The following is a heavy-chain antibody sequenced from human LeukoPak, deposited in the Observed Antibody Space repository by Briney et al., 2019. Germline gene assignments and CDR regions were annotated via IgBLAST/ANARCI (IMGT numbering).Heavy chain of an antibody. J-gene: IGHJ3*02. Sequence: SVKVSCKASGGTFSSYAISWVRQAPGQGLEWMGRIIPIFCTANYAQKFQGRVTITTDESTSTAYMELSSLRSEDTAVYYCARDSNPYNWNGAWAFDIWGQGTMVTASS. CDR3: ARDSNPYNWNGAWAFDI. CDR1: GGTFSSYA. D-gene: IGHD1-20*01. CDR2: IIPIFCTA. V-gene: IGHV1-69*05.